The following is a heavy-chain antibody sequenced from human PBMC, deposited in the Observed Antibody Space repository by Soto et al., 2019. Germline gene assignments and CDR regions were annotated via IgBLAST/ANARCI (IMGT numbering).Heavy chain of an antibody. CDR1: GFTFSDFY. CDR2: INLGSTYT. Sequence: GGSLRLSCVASGFTFSDFYMSWIRQAPGKGLEWISYINLGSTYTKYADSVKGRFTTSRDNAKNSLYLQMNGLTAEDTAVYYCARDMNSGTYHDYWGQGTLVTVSS. D-gene: IGHD1-26*01. J-gene: IGHJ4*02. V-gene: IGHV3-11*06. CDR3: ARDMNSGTYHDY.